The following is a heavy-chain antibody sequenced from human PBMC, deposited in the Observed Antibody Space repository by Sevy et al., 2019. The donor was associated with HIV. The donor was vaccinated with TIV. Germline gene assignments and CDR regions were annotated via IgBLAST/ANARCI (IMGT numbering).Heavy chain of an antibody. CDR2: ISFSGVAT. D-gene: IGHD3-10*02. Sequence: GGSLRLSCVGSGFTFGSYGMSWVRQPPGKGLEWVSSISFSGVATFYAHSVRGRFTISRDNSKNILYLQRNSLRAEDTAVYFCAKPPSNHDVLHYYGMDVWGQGTTVTVSS. CDR3: AKPPSNHDVLHYYGMDV. V-gene: IGHV3-23*01. CDR1: GFTFGSYG. J-gene: IGHJ6*02.